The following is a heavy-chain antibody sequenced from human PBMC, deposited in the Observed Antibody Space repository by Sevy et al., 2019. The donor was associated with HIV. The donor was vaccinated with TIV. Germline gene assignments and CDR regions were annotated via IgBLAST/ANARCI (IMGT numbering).Heavy chain of an antibody. CDR1: GFIFSTSP. V-gene: IGHV3-30-3*02. D-gene: IGHD3-10*01. Sequence: GGSLRLSCAASGFIFSTSPMHWVRQAPGKGLECVAILSYDDSDENYADSVKGRFTISRDNPKNTLYLQMNSLRTEDTAVYYCAKDDLGSIDYWGQRTLVTVSS. CDR2: LSYDDSDE. J-gene: IGHJ4*02. CDR3: AKDDLGSIDY.